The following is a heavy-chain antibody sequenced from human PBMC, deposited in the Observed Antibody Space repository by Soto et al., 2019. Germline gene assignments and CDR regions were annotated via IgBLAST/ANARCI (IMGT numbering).Heavy chain of an antibody. CDR3: ARAGIVAAGNVYFDY. CDR1: GFTFRSFV. Sequence: DVQLLESGSGLVQPGGSLRLSCAASGFTFRSFVMGWVRQAPGKGLEWVSSIGGSVGTTWYADSVKGRFTISRDNSNNTLYLQMTSLRAEDSAVYFCARAGIVAAGNVYFDYWGQGARVTVSS. V-gene: IGHV3-23*01. J-gene: IGHJ4*02. D-gene: IGHD6-13*01. CDR2: IGGSVGTT.